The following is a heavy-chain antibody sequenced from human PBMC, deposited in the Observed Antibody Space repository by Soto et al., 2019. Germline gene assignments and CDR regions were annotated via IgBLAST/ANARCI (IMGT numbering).Heavy chain of an antibody. CDR3: ARKQGLRPGGGGTEPLDI. V-gene: IGHV1-46*03. CDR2: INPNGGST. Sequence: QVQLVQSGAEVKKPGASVKISCEASGYSFTSQYVHWVRQAPGQGLEWMGIINPNGGSTTYAQKFQGRGTLARDTATSTVYRELSSLTSGDTAVFYCARKQGLRPGGGGTEPLDIWGQGTMVTVAS. CDR1: GYSFTSQY. D-gene: IGHD5-12*01. J-gene: IGHJ3*02.